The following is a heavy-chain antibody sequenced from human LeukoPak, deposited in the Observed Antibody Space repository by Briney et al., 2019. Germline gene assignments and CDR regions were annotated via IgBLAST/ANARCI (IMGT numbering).Heavy chain of an antibody. V-gene: IGHV3-30*18. Sequence: PGGPLRLSCAASGFTFSSYGMHWVRQAPGKGLEWVAVISYDGSNKYYADSVKGRFTISRDNSKNTLYLQMNSLRAEDTAVYYCAKGRGEQFWGQGTLVTVSS. J-gene: IGHJ4*02. D-gene: IGHD3-16*01. CDR2: ISYDGSNK. CDR1: GFTFSSYG. CDR3: AKGRGEQF.